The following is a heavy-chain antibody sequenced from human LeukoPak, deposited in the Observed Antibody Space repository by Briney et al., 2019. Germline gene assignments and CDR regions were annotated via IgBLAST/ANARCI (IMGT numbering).Heavy chain of an antibody. Sequence: SDTLSLTCAVSGYSISSGNWWGWIRQPPGKGLEWIGYIYYSGSTYYNPSLKSRVTMSVDTSKNQFSLKLSSVTAVDTAVYYCVRLQINYNWFDPWGQGTLVTVSS. CDR2: IYYSGST. J-gene: IGHJ5*02. CDR3: VRLQINYNWFDP. V-gene: IGHV4-28*01. CDR1: GYSISSGNW. D-gene: IGHD6-25*01.